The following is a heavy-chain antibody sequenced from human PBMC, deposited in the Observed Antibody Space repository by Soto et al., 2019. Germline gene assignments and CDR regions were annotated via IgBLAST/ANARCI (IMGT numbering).Heavy chain of an antibody. CDR3: ARWNRLNAFDI. D-gene: IGHD1-1*01. CDR1: GYTFTSYY. CDR2: INPSGGGT. Sequence: SVKVSCKASGYTFTSYYMHWVRQAPGQGLEWMGIINPSGGGTSYAQKLQGRVTMTRDTSTSTVYMELSSLRSEDTAVYYCARWNRLNAFDIWGQGTMVTVSS. V-gene: IGHV1-46*01. J-gene: IGHJ3*02.